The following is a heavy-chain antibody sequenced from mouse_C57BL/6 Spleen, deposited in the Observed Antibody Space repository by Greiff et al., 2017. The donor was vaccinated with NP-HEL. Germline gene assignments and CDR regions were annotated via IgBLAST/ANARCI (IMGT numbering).Heavy chain of an antibody. D-gene: IGHD4-1*01. V-gene: IGHV5-6*01. J-gene: IGHJ3*01. Sequence: EVMLVESGGDLVKPGGSLKLSCAASGFTFSSYGMSWVRQTPDKRLEWVATISSGGSYTYYPDSVKGRFTISRDNAKNTLYLQMSSLKSEDTAMYYCARQGDYDVEANWDFAYWGQGTLVTVSA. CDR2: ISSGGSYT. CDR3: ARQGDYDVEANWDFAY. CDR1: GFTFSSYG.